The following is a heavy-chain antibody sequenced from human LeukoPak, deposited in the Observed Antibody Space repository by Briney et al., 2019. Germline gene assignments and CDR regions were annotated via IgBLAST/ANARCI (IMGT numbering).Heavy chain of an antibody. D-gene: IGHD1-1*01. CDR3: AKCNLDNCREGFDI. V-gene: IGHV3-23*01. CDR1: GFTFSSNA. Sequence: GGSLRLSCAAAGFTFSSNALSWVRQAPGEGLDWDSSISVSSTTYYLDSVKGRFTISRDNSKNALYLQMNRLRAEDTALYYCAKCNLDNCREGFDIWGQGTMVTVSS. J-gene: IGHJ3*02. CDR2: ISVSSTT.